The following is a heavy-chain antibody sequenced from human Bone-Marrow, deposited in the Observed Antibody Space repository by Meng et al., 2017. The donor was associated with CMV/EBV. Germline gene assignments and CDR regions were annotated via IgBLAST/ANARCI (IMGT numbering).Heavy chain of an antibody. CDR3: ARAPYCGGDCYWDGWYFDL. Sequence: SETLSLTCAVYGGSFSGYYWSWIRQPPGKGLEWIGYIYYSGSTNYNPSLKSRVTISVDTSKNQFSLKLSSVTAADTAVYYCARAPYCGGDCYWDGWYFDLWGRGTLVTVS. CDR1: GGSFSGYY. D-gene: IGHD2-21*01. CDR2: IYYSGST. J-gene: IGHJ2*01. V-gene: IGHV4-59*01.